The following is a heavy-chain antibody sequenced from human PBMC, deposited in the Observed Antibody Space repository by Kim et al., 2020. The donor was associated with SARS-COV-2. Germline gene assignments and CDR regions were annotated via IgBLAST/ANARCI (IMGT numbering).Heavy chain of an antibody. Sequence: SETLSLTCTVSGGSISSSSYYLGWIRQPPGKGLEWIGSIYYSGSTYYNPSLKSRVTISVDTSKNQFSLKLSSVTAADTAVYYCARLYGDYYFDYWGQGTLVTVSS. CDR3: ARLYGDYYFDY. CDR2: IYYSGST. CDR1: GGSISSSSYY. D-gene: IGHD4-17*01. J-gene: IGHJ4*02. V-gene: IGHV4-39*01.